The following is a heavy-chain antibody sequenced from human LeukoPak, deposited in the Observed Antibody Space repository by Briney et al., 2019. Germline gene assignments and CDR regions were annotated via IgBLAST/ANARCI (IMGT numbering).Heavy chain of an antibody. V-gene: IGHV4-61*02. CDR3: ARRGGCSSTSCLPYNWFDP. CDR1: GGSISSGSYY. J-gene: IGHJ5*02. D-gene: IGHD2-2*01. Sequence: SQTLSLTCTVSGGSISSGSYYWSWIRQPAGKGLEWIGRIYTSGSTNYNPSLKSRVTISVDTPKNQFSLKLSSVTAADTAVYYCARRGGCSSTSCLPYNWFDPWGQGTLVTVSS. CDR2: IYTSGST.